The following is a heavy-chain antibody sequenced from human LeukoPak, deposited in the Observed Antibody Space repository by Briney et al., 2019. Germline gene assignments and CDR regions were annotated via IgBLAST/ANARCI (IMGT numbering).Heavy chain of an antibody. J-gene: IGHJ4*02. CDR1: GYTFTSYG. V-gene: IGHV1-18*01. Sequence: ASVKVSCKASGYTFTSYGISWVRQAPGQGLEWMGWISAYNGNTNYAQKLQGRVTMTTDTSTSTAYMELRSLRSDDTAVYYCARDPRTGTIGVDYFDYWGQGTLVTVSS. CDR3: ARDPRTGTIGVDYFDY. CDR2: ISAYNGNT. D-gene: IGHD1-7*01.